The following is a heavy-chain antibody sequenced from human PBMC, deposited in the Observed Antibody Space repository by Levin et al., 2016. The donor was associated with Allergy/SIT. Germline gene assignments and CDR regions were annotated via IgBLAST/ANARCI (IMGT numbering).Heavy chain of an antibody. Sequence: GESLKISCAASGLTFSSYWMHWVRQAPGKGLVWVSRINSDGSSTSYADSVKGRFTISRDNAKNSLYLQMNSLRAEDTAVYYCARKRSVAAAGTVNWFDPWGQGTLVTVSS. CDR3: ARKRSVAAAGTVNWFDP. CDR2: INSDGSST. CDR1: GLTFSSYW. D-gene: IGHD6-13*01. V-gene: IGHV3-74*01. J-gene: IGHJ5*02.